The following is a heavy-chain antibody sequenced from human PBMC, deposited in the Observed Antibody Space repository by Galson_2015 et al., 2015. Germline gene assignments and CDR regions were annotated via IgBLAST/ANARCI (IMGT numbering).Heavy chain of an antibody. V-gene: IGHV3-7*01. CDR3: VRDWSSGDWFDS. CDR1: GFTFSNYW. J-gene: IGHJ5*01. Sequence: SLRLSCAASGFTFSNYWMTWVRQAPGKGPEWVANIRQDGSEKYYVDSVKGRFTISRDNAKNSLYLQMSSLRAEDTAVYYCVRDWSSGDWFDSWGQGTLVIVSS. D-gene: IGHD1-26*01. CDR2: IRQDGSEK.